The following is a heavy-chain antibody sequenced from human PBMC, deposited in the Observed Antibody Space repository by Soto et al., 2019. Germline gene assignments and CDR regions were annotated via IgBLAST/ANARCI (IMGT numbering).Heavy chain of an antibody. CDR2: ISASGSST. D-gene: IGHD3-16*02. Sequence: GGSLRLSCAASTFAFKHYDMNWVRRAPGAGLQWVSAISASGSSTIYADSVKGRFTISRDNSNNTLYLQMNNLRADDTAVYYCARVGYYDYIWGSYRYGPPESDYWGQGTLVTVSS. J-gene: IGHJ4*02. CDR1: TFAFKHYD. CDR3: ARVGYYDYIWGSYRYGPPESDY. V-gene: IGHV3-23*01.